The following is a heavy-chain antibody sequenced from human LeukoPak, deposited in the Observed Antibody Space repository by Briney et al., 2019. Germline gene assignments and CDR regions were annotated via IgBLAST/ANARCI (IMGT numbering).Heavy chain of an antibody. CDR3: AIIRFLEWPPSD. Sequence: ASVKVSCKASGYTFTSYYMHWVRQAPGQWLEWMGIINPSGGSTSYAQKFQGRVTMTRDTSTSTVYMELSSLRSEDTAVYYCAIIRFLEWPPSDWGQGTLVTVSS. CDR1: GYTFTSYY. V-gene: IGHV1-46*01. D-gene: IGHD3-3*01. CDR2: INPSGGST. J-gene: IGHJ4*02.